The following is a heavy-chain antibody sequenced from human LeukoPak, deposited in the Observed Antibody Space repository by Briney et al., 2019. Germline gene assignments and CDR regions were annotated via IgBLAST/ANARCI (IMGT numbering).Heavy chain of an antibody. Sequence: SETLSLTCTVSGYSISSGYYWGWIRQPPGKGLEWIGSIYHSGSTYYNPSLKSRVTISVDTSKTQFSLKLSSVTAADTAVYYCARRKYYDFWSGLPPYFDYWGQGILVSVSS. CDR1: GYSISSGYY. CDR3: ARRKYYDFWSGLPPYFDY. V-gene: IGHV4-38-2*02. CDR2: IYHSGST. J-gene: IGHJ4*02. D-gene: IGHD3-3*01.